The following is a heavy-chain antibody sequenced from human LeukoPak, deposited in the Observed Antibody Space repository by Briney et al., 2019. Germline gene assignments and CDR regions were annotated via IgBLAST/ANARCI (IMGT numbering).Heavy chain of an antibody. D-gene: IGHD2-2*01. J-gene: IGHJ5*02. CDR2: INPSGGST. CDR1: GYTFTSYY. V-gene: IGHV1-46*01. CDR3: ARDARRRYCSSTSCYWGWFDP. Sequence: ASVKVSCKASGYTFTSYYMHWVRQAPGQGLEWMGIINPSGGSTSYAQKFRGRVTMTRDMSTSTVYMELSSLRSEDTAVYYCARDARRRYCSSTSCYWGWFDPWGQGTLVTVSS.